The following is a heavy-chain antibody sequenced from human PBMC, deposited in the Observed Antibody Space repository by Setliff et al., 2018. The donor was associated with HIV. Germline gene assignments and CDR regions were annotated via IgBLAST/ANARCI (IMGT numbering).Heavy chain of an antibody. J-gene: IGHJ4*02. Sequence: ASVKVSCKASGYTFTDYGISWVRQAPGQGLEWMGWIYPNTGGTNYAQKFQGRVTMTRDTSISTAYMELRSLKSDDTAVYYCARGKTWLRFLDYWGQGTLVTVSS. CDR3: ARGKTWLRFLDY. CDR2: IYPNTGGT. D-gene: IGHD5-12*01. V-gene: IGHV1-2*02. CDR1: GYTFTDYG.